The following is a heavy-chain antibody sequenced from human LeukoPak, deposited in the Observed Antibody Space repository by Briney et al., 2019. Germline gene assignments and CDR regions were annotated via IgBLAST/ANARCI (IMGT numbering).Heavy chain of an antibody. D-gene: IGHD3-22*01. Sequence: ASVKVSCKASGYTFTGYYMHWVRQAPGQGLEWMAWINPNSGGTNYAQKFQGRVTMTRDTSISTAYMELSRLRSDDTAVYYCARDDLDDSSGYSRFDYWGQGTLVTVSS. CDR2: INPNSGGT. J-gene: IGHJ4*02. CDR1: GYTFTGYY. CDR3: ARDDLDDSSGYSRFDY. V-gene: IGHV1-2*02.